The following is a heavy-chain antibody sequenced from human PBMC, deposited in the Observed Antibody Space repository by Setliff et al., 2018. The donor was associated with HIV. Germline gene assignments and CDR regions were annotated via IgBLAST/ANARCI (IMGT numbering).Heavy chain of an antibody. V-gene: IGHV5-51*01. J-gene: IGHJ3*01. D-gene: IGHD2-21*02. CDR2: IYPSDSNI. CDR3: VSRDGRPLNGFDF. CDR1: QYTFTTYW. Sequence: PGESLKISCEGSQYTFTTYWIGWGRQVPGGGLEWMAIIYPSDSNIYYNPSFQDRVTISVEKPIATAYLQWSSLKTSDTAIYYCVSRDGRPLNGFDFWGQGTMVTVXS.